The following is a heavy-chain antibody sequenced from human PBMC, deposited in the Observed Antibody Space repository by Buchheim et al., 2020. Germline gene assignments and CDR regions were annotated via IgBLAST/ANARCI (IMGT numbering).Heavy chain of an antibody. J-gene: IGHJ6*02. D-gene: IGHD6-19*01. V-gene: IGHV3-30-3*01. CDR3: ARDLDSSGWYGLRYYGMDV. CDR2: ISYDGSNK. CDR1: GFTFSSYA. Sequence: QVQLVESGGGVVQPGRSLRLSCAASGFTFSSYAMHWVRQAPGKGLEWMVVISYDGSNKYYADSVKGRFTISRDNSKNTLYLQMNSLRAEDTAVYYCARDLDSSGWYGLRYYGMDVWGQGTT.